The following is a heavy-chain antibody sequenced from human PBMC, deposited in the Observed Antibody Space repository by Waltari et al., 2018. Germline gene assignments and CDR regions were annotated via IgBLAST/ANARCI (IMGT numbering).Heavy chain of an antibody. J-gene: IGHJ4*02. CDR3: ARVESYGDYRL. CDR2: GIPIYGTE. Sequence: QVQLVQSGAEVKKPGSSVKVSCKASGGTFSSYAISWVRQTPGQGLEWMGRGIPIYGTENYARKFHGRVTITADKSTSTAYMELGSLRSEDTAVYYCARVESYGDYRLWGQGTLVTVSS. D-gene: IGHD4-17*01. V-gene: IGHV1-69*08. CDR1: GGTFSSYA.